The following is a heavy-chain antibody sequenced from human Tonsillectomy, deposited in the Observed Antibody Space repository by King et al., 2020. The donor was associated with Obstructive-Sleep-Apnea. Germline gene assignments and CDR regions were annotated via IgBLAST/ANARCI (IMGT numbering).Heavy chain of an antibody. CDR3: ARDWKPLSSWYSSSWLDFDY. J-gene: IGHJ4*02. Sequence: VQLQESGPGLVKPSETLSLTCTVSGYSISSGYYWGWIRQPPGKGLEWIGSIYHSGSTYYNPSLKSRVTISVDTSKNQFSLKLSSVTAADTAVYYCARDWKPLSSWYSSSWLDFDYWGQGTLVTVSS. CDR1: GYSISSGYY. V-gene: IGHV4-38-2*02. CDR2: IYHSGST. D-gene: IGHD6-13*01.